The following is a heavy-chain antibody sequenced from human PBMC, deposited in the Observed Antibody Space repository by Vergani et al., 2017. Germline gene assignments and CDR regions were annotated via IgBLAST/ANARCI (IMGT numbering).Heavy chain of an antibody. CDR3: ARMLHYESGYDY. J-gene: IGHJ4*02. CDR2: LHYGGST. V-gene: IGHV4-39*01. CDR1: GGSISSSSYY. D-gene: IGHD3-16*01. Sequence: QLQLPESGPGLVKPSETLSLTCTVSGGSISSSSYYWGWIRQPPGKGLEWIGSLHYGGSTYYNPSLKSRVTISVDTSKNQFSLKLSSVTAADTAVYYCARMLHYESGYDYWGQGTLVSVSS.